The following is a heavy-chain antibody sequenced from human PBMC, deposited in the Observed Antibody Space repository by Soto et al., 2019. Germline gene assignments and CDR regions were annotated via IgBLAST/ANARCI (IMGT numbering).Heavy chain of an antibody. Sequence: PGGSLRLSCAASGFTFSSYAMSWVRQAPGKGLEWVSAISGSGGSTYYADSAKGRFTISRDNSKNTLYLQMNSLRAEDTAVYYCAKAVAGVYYYYGMDVWGQGTTVTVSS. V-gene: IGHV3-23*01. CDR1: GFTFSSYA. CDR3: AKAVAGVYYYYGMDV. D-gene: IGHD6-19*01. J-gene: IGHJ6*02. CDR2: ISGSGGST.